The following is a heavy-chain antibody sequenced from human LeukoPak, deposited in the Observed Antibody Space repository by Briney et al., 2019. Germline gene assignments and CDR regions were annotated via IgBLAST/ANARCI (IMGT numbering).Heavy chain of an antibody. Sequence: GGSLRLSCAASGFSFSTYGMHWVRQAPGRGRGGGQFISHDGKVKYYADSAKGRFTVSRDNSKNTLYLQMNSLRAEDTAVYYCAKEDLTYRSGWYWACWGQGTLVTVSS. J-gene: IGHJ4*02. V-gene: IGHV3-30*18. CDR2: ISHDGKVK. CDR1: GFSFSTYG. CDR3: AKEDLTYRSGWYWAC. D-gene: IGHD6-19*01.